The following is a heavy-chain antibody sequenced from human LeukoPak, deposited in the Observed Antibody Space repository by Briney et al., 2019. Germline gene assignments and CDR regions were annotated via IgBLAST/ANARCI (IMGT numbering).Heavy chain of an antibody. CDR3: ASGSRPSGGYDWDYFDY. Sequence: ASVKVSCKASGYTFTSYGIGWVRQAPGQGLEWMGWISAYNGNTNYAQKLQGRVTMTTDTSTSTAYMELRSLRSDDTAVYYCASGSRPSGGYDWDYFDYLGQGTLVTVSS. V-gene: IGHV1-18*01. J-gene: IGHJ4*02. D-gene: IGHD5-12*01. CDR2: ISAYNGNT. CDR1: GYTFTSYG.